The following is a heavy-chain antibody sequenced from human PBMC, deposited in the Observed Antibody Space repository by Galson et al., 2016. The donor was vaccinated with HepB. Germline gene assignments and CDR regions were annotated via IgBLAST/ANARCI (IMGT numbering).Heavy chain of an antibody. CDR1: GYNFTSYW. CDR3: ASFFDSSLNWFDP. CDR2: IDPSDSYT. D-gene: IGHD6-13*01. Sequence: QSGAEVKKPGESLRISCKGSGYNFTSYWITWVRQMPGKGLEWMGRIDPSDSYTNYSPSFQGHVTISADKSISTASLQWSSLKASDTAMYYCASFFDSSLNWFDPWGQGTLVTVSS. V-gene: IGHV5-10-1*01. J-gene: IGHJ5*02.